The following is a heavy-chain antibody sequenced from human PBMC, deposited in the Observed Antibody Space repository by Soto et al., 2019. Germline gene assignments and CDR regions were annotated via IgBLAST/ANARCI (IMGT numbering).Heavy chain of an antibody. CDR2: IWHSGAT. Sequence: PSETLSLTCTVSGGSMINYYWSWIRQPPGKGLEWIGYIWHSGATIYNPSLQSRVTMSVETSKNQFSLEMTSLTAADTALYFCARARGDYVWGNYPLDFWGQGTLVTVSS. J-gene: IGHJ4*02. D-gene: IGHD3-16*02. CDR1: GGSMINYY. CDR3: ARARGDYVWGNYPLDF. V-gene: IGHV4-59*01.